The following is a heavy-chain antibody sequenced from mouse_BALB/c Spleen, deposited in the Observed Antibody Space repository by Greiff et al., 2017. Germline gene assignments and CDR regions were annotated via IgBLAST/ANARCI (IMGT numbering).Heavy chain of an antibody. Sequence: EVQGVESGPDLVKPSQSLSLTCTVTGYSITSGYSWHWIRQFPGNKLEWMGYIHYSGSTNYNPSFKSRISITRDTSKNQFFLPLNSVTTEDTATYYCARGDFYYYGSSYPLFAYWGQGTLVTVSA. V-gene: IGHV3-1*02. D-gene: IGHD1-1*01. CDR3: ARGDFYYYGSSYPLFAY. J-gene: IGHJ3*01. CDR2: IHYSGST. CDR1: GYSITSGYS.